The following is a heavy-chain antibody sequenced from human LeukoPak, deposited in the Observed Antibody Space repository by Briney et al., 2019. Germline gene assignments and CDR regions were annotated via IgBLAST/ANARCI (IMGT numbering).Heavy chain of an antibody. CDR3: VKGLVVVGKGLIYYYGMDV. V-gene: IGHV3-23*01. CDR1: GFTFSSYA. J-gene: IGHJ6*02. Sequence: PGGSLRLSCAASGFTFSSYAMSWVRQAPGKGLEWVSAISGSGGSTYYADSVKGRFTISRDNSKNTLYLQMNSLRAEDTAVYYCVKGLVVVGKGLIYYYGMDVWGQGTTVTVSS. CDR2: ISGSGGST. D-gene: IGHD3-22*01.